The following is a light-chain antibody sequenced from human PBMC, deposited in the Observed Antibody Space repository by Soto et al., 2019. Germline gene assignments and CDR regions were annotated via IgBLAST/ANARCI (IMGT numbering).Light chain of an antibody. Sequence: IVLTQSPGTLSLSPGERATLCCRASQSVSSSYLAWYQQKPGQAPRLLIYGTSSRATGIPDRFSGSGSGPDFTLTISRLEPEDFAVYYCQQYGGSPWTFGQGTKVDI. CDR1: QSVSSSY. V-gene: IGKV3-20*01. CDR3: QQYGGSPWT. CDR2: GTS. J-gene: IGKJ1*01.